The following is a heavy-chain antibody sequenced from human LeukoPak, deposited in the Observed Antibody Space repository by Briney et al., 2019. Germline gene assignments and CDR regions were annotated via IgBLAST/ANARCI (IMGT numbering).Heavy chain of an antibody. J-gene: IGHJ4*02. CDR3: ARSWVAGYGTVLDY. V-gene: IGHV5-51*01. CDR2: IYPGDSGT. CDR1: GYNFTNYG. D-gene: IGHD6-19*01. Sequence: GESLKISCKGSGYNFTNYGIGWVRQMPGKGLEWMGIIYPGDSGTRYSPSFQGQLTISADKSNSTAYLQWSSLKASDTAMYYCARSWVAGYGTVLDYWGQGTLVTVSS.